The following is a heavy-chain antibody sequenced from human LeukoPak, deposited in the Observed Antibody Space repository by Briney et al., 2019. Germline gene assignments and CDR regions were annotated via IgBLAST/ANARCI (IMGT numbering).Heavy chain of an antibody. J-gene: IGHJ4*02. CDR1: GFTFSSYW. V-gene: IGHV3-7*01. CDR2: IEQDGSEK. D-gene: IGHD6-19*01. CDR3: ARVSAHAGIAVAASDY. Sequence: GGSLRLSCAASGFTFSSYWMSWVRQAPGKGLEWVANIEQDGSEKYYVDSVKGRFTISRDNAKNSLYLQLNSLRVEDTALYYCARVSAHAGIAVAASDYWGQGTLVTVSS.